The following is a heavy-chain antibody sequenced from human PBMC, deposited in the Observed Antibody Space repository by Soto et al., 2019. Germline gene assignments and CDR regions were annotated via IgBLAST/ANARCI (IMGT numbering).Heavy chain of an antibody. D-gene: IGHD5-12*01. Sequence: EVQLVESGGGLVKPGGSLRLSCAASGFTFSNAWMNWVRQAPGKGLEWVGRIKSKTDGGTTDYAAPVKGRFTISRDDPKNTLYLQMNSLKTEDKAVYYCTTAGGYDSILRYYYDGMDVWGQGTTVTVSS. CDR2: IKSKTDGGTT. CDR3: TTAGGYDSILRYYYDGMDV. V-gene: IGHV3-15*07. CDR1: GFTFSNAW. J-gene: IGHJ6*02.